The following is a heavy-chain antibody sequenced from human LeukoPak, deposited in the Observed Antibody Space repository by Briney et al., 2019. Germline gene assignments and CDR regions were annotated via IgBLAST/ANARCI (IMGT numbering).Heavy chain of an antibody. J-gene: IGHJ4*02. D-gene: IGHD6-13*01. CDR2: INHSGST. CDR1: GGSFSGYY. Sequence: DPSETLSLTCAVYGGSFSGYYWSWIRQPPGKGLEWIGEINHSGSTNYNPSLKSRVTISVDTSKNQFSLKLSSVTAADTAVYYCARGSAAGVDYWGQGTLVTVSS. V-gene: IGHV4-34*01. CDR3: ARGSAAGVDY.